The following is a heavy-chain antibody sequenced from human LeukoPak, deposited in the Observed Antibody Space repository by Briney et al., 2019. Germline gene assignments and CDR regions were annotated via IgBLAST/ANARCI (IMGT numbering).Heavy chain of an antibody. CDR1: GYTFTSYG. Sequence: AXVKVSCKASGYTFTSYGISWVRQAPGQGLEWMGWISAYNGNTNYAQKLQGSVTMTTDTSTSTAYMELRSLRSDDTAVYYCARDLLYFDWLAYWGQGTLVTVSS. CDR2: ISAYNGNT. CDR3: ARDLLYFDWLAY. J-gene: IGHJ4*02. V-gene: IGHV1-18*01. D-gene: IGHD3-9*01.